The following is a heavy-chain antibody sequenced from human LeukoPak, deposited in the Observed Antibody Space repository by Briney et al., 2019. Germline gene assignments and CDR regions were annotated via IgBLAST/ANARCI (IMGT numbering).Heavy chain of an antibody. Sequence: GGSLRLSCAASGFTFSGSAMHWVRQASGKGLEWVGRIRSKANSYATAYAASVKGRFTISRDDSKNTAYLQMNSLKTEDTAVYYCTRYTAAAGSPFDYWRQGTLVTVSS. D-gene: IGHD6-13*01. CDR3: TRYTAAAGSPFDY. V-gene: IGHV3-73*01. CDR2: IRSKANSYAT. CDR1: GFTFSGSA. J-gene: IGHJ4*02.